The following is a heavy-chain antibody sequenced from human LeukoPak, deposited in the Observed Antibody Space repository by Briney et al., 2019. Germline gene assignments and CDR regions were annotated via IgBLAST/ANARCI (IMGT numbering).Heavy chain of an antibody. V-gene: IGHV4-59*01. CDR1: DGSISSYY. CDR3: ARVEGGYCSSTSCPMDV. J-gene: IGHJ6*03. CDR2: IYYSGST. D-gene: IGHD2-2*03. Sequence: SETLSLTCTVSDGSISSYYWSWIRQPPGKGLEWIGYIYYSGSTNYNPSLKSRVTISVDTSKNQFSLKLSSVTAADTAVYYCARVEGGYCSSTSCPMDVWGKGTTVTVSS.